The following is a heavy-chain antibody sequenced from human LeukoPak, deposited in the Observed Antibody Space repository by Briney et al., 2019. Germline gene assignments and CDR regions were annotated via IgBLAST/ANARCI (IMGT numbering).Heavy chain of an antibody. J-gene: IGHJ4*02. CDR1: GLTFSSHW. CDR3: AKHYGDYAWGAFDY. Sequence: GGSLRLSCAASGLTFSSHWMHWVRQAPGKGLVWVSRITNDGSSTTYADSVKGRFTISRDNAKNTLYLQMNSLRAEDTAVYYCAKHYGDYAWGAFDYWGQGTLVTVSS. D-gene: IGHD4-17*01. CDR2: ITNDGSST. V-gene: IGHV3-74*01.